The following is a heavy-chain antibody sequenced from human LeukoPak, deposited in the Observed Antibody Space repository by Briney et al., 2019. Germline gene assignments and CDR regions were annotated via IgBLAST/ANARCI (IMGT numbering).Heavy chain of an antibody. CDR2: IYYSGST. CDR1: GGSISSGDYY. J-gene: IGHJ4*02. V-gene: IGHV4-30-4*08. D-gene: IGHD1-26*01. CDR3: ARSRTIYSGRPFDY. Sequence: PSQTLSLTCTVSGGSISSGDYYWSWIRQPPGKGLKWIGYIYYSGSTYYNPSLKSRVTISVDTSKNQFSLKLSSVTAADTAVYYCARSRTIYSGRPFDYWGQGTLVTVSS.